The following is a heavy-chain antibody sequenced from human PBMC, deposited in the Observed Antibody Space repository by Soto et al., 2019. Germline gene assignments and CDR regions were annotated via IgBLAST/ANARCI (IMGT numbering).Heavy chain of an antibody. V-gene: IGHV4-61*01. CDR2: IYYSGST. J-gene: IGHJ6*02. CDR3: ARVGSSCHSGGCYYYYGLGV. CDR1: GDSVGNGPYY. Sequence: QVRLQEWGPGLVKPSVTMSLSCLVSGDSVGNGPYYWSWIRQSPGERLEWIAYIYYSGSTNVNPSLESRVNISIDMSKNQFFLELRSVTAADAAVYFCARVGSSCHSGGCYYYYGLGVWGQGTTVAISS. D-gene: IGHD1-26*01.